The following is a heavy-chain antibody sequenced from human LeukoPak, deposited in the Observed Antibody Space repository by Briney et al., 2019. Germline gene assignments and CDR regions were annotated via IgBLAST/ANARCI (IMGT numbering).Heavy chain of an antibody. Sequence: GGSLRLSCAASGFTFSSYSMNWVRQAPGKGLEWVSSISSSSSYIYYADSLKGRFTISRDNAKNSLYLQMNSLRAEDTAVYYCARAPGESGSRTRNFDYWGQGTLVTVSS. CDR2: ISSSSSYI. V-gene: IGHV3-21*01. J-gene: IGHJ4*02. D-gene: IGHD1-26*01. CDR1: GFTFSSYS. CDR3: ARAPGESGSRTRNFDY.